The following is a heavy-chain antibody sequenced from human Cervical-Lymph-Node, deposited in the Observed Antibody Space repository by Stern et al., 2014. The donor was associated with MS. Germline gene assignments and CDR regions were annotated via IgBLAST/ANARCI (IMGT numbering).Heavy chain of an antibody. V-gene: IGHV1-69*01. Sequence: QVQLVQSGAEVTKPGSSVKVSCKVSGGTFSKFPSSWLLQAPGQGLEWMGWIFPVFGTPTYAQEFRGRVTITADVSTSTVYMELSSLRSDDTAVYYCALSSETSDRWYSLGYDLWGQGTLVTVSS. CDR3: ALSSETSDRWYSLGYDL. J-gene: IGHJ5*02. CDR2: IFPVFGTP. CDR1: GGTFSKFP. D-gene: IGHD6-13*01.